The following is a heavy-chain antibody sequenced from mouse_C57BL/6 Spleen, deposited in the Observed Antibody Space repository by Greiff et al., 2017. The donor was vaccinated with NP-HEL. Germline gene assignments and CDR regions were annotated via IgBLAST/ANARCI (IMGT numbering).Heavy chain of an antibody. D-gene: IGHD1-1*01. J-gene: IGHJ2*01. CDR3: ARQGDSRYFDY. Sequence: EVQLVESGGDLVKPGGSLKLSCAASGFTFSSYGMSWVRQTPDKRLEWVATISSGGSYTYYPDSVKGRFTISRDNAKNTLYLQMSSLKSEDTAMYYCARQGDSRYFDYWGQGTTLTVSS. CDR2: ISSGGSYT. V-gene: IGHV5-6*01. CDR1: GFTFSSYG.